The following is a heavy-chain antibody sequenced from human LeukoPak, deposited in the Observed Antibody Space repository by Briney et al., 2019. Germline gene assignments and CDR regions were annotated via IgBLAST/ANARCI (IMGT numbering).Heavy chain of an antibody. Sequence: GGSLRLSCTASGFTLSDYYLTWIRQAPGKGLEWVSYITSRGTTIYHADSVKGRFTISRDNAKNSLYLQMNSLRAEDTAVYYCARWLRGIADEDGVDVWGQGTTVTVSS. CDR1: GFTLSDYY. D-gene: IGHD6-13*01. CDR2: ITSRGTTI. V-gene: IGHV3-11*01. CDR3: ARWLRGIADEDGVDV. J-gene: IGHJ6*02.